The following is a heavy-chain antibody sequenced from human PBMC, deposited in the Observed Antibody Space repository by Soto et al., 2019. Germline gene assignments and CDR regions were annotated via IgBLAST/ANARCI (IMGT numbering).Heavy chain of an antibody. CDR2: ISPDGSEK. CDR3: ATDLNWENF. CDR1: GFTFGNHW. V-gene: IGHV3-7*01. J-gene: IGHJ4*02. Sequence: EVQLVESGGGLVQPGESLRLSCAVSGFTFGNHWMTWVRQAPGKGLEFLANISPDGSEKYYVDSVKDRFTISRDNTENSLYLQLNSLRDEDTAVYSCATDLNWENFWGQGTLVTVSS. D-gene: IGHD1-26*01.